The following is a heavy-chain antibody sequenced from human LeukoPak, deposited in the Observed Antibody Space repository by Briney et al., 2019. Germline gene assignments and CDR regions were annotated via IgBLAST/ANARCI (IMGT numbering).Heavy chain of an antibody. CDR2: ISGSGGST. V-gene: IGHV3-23*01. D-gene: IGHD6-19*01. Sequence: PGGSLRLSCAASGFTFSSYAMSWVRQAPGKGLEWVSAISGSGGSTYYADSVKGRFTISRDNSKNTLYLQMNSLRAEDTAVYYCAKEGSGYSSGWYSYYFDYWGQGTLVTVSS. J-gene: IGHJ4*02. CDR1: GFTFSSYA. CDR3: AKEGSGYSSGWYSYYFDY.